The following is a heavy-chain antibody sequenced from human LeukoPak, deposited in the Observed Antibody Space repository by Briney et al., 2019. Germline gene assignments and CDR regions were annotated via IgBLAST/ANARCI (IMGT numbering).Heavy chain of an antibody. CDR2: IRYDETKT. CDR1: GFTFSYYG. J-gene: IGHJ4*02. Sequence: GGSLRLSCAASGFTFSYYGMHWVRQAPGKGLEWVAFIRYDETKTYFGDSVKGRFSISRDNCKNTVYLQMNSLRAEDTAMYYCAKSHLPNTYSGTYYCDYWGQGTLVTVSS. D-gene: IGHD1-26*01. CDR3: AKSHLPNTYSGTYYCDY. V-gene: IGHV3-30*02.